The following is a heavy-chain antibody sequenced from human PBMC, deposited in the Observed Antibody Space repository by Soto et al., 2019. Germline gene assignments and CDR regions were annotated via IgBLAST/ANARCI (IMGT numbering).Heavy chain of an antibody. CDR1: GFTFSSHA. Sequence: EVQVLESGGGLVQPGESLRLSCAGSGFTFSSHAMSWVRQAPGKGLEWVSAIRGSGANTYYADSVKGRFTISRDNSKNSLYLQMSSLRAEDTAIYYCARVPYDDYDLYNVDHWGQGTLVTVSS. V-gene: IGHV3-23*01. D-gene: IGHD4-17*01. J-gene: IGHJ4*02. CDR2: IRGSGANT. CDR3: ARVPYDDYDLYNVDH.